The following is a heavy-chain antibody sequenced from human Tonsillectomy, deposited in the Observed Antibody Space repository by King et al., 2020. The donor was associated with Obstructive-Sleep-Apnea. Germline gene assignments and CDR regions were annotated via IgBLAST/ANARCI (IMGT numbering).Heavy chain of an antibody. CDR1: GYTFTTYS. D-gene: IGHD6-13*01. V-gene: IGHV1-3*01. J-gene: IGHJ5*02. CDR3: ARGHIGIAAFNWFDP. Sequence: VQLVQSGAEVKKPGASVKVVCRASGYTFTTYSIHWVLQAPGQRLEWMGWIIAGNGYTKDSQKFRGRVTITRETSATTAHMELSSLRSEDTAVYYCARGHIGIAAFNWFDPWGQGTLVTVSS. CDR2: IIAGNGYT.